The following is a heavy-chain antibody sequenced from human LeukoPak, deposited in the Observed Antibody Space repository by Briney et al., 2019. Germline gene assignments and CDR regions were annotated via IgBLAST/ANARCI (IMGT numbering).Heavy chain of an antibody. D-gene: IGHD2-21*02. CDR2: INPNSGGT. Sequence: ASVKVSCKASGYTFTGYYMHWVRQAPGQGLEWMGWINPNSGGTNYAQKFQGRVTMTRDTSISTAYMELSRLRSDDTAVYYCARDFSPSAYCGGDCSTYYFDYWGQGTLVTVPS. CDR3: ARDFSPSAYCGGDCSTYYFDY. CDR1: GYTFTGYY. V-gene: IGHV1-2*02. J-gene: IGHJ4*02.